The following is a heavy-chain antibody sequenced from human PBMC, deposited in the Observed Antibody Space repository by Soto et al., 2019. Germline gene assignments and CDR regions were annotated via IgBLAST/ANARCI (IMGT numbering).Heavy chain of an antibody. Sequence: GGSLRLSCAASGFTFSSYAMSWVRQAPGKGLEWVSAISGSGGSTYYADSVKGRFTISRDNSKNTLYLQMNSLRAEDTAVYYCAKLGYYDFWSGYSNNWFDPWGQGTLVTVAS. CDR1: GFTFSSYA. CDR2: ISGSGGST. D-gene: IGHD3-3*01. V-gene: IGHV3-23*01. J-gene: IGHJ5*02. CDR3: AKLGYYDFWSGYSNNWFDP.